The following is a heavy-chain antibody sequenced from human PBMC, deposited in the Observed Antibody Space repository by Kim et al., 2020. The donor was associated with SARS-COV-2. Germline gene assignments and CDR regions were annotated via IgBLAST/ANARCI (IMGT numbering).Heavy chain of an antibody. Sequence: ASVKVSCKASGYTFTSYGISWVRQAPGQGLEWMGWISAYNGNTNYAQKLQGRVTMTTDTSTSTAYMELRSLRSDDTAVYYCARSYLGYCSGGSCYSGLPITMIVADTGDYWGQGTLVTVSS. CDR3: ARSYLGYCSGGSCYSGLPITMIVADTGDY. J-gene: IGHJ4*02. CDR1: GYTFTSYG. CDR2: ISAYNGNT. V-gene: IGHV1-18*01. D-gene: IGHD2-15*01.